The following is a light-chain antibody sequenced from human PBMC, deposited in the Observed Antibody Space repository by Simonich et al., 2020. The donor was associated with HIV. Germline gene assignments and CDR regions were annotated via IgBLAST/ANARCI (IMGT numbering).Light chain of an antibody. V-gene: IGLV2-14*03. CDR1: NSDVGGYNY. J-gene: IGLJ2*01. Sequence: QSALTQPASVSGSPGQSITISCTGTNSDVGGYNYVSWYQQHPGKAPKLMIYDVSNRPSGVSKRFSGSKSGNTASLTISGLQAEDEADYYCSSYTSSSTVVFGGGTKLTVL. CDR2: DVS. CDR3: SSYTSSSTVV.